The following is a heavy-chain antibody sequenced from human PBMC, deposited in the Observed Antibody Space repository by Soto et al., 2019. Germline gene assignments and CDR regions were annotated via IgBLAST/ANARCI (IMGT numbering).Heavy chain of an antibody. D-gene: IGHD2-21*02. V-gene: IGHV3-15*07. Sequence: GGSLRLSCAASGFTFSNAWMNRVRQAPGKGLEWVGRIKSKTDGGTTDYAAPVKGRFTISRDDSKNTLYLQMNSLKTEDTAVYYCTTRAVTTQNIVVVTNDDWGQGTLVTVSS. CDR1: GFTFSNAW. J-gene: IGHJ4*02. CDR3: TTRAVTTQNIVVVTNDD. CDR2: IKSKTDGGTT.